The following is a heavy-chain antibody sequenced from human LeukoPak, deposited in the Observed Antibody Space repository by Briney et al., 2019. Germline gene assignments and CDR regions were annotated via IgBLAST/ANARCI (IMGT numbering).Heavy chain of an antibody. D-gene: IGHD6-19*01. V-gene: IGHV3-7*03. Sequence: GGSLRLSCAASGFTFSTSWMTWVRQAPGKGLEWVANIKQDGSDKYYMDSVKGRFTISRDNAKNSLYLQMNSLRAEDTAVYYCAKDRGWFRFDYWGQGTLVTVSS. J-gene: IGHJ4*02. CDR3: AKDRGWFRFDY. CDR1: GFTFSTSW. CDR2: IKQDGSDK.